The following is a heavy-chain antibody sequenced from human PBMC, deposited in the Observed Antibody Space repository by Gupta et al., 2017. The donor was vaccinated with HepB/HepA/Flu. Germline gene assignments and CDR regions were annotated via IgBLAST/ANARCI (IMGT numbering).Heavy chain of an antibody. Sequence: EVQLLESGCGLVQTGGCVRLSCAASGLRFSAYIMSWVRQAPGKGLEWLSAIDAAGGYADYADSVRGRFTISRDNSKNTLYLHMNSLRVEDTAVYYCAKREGISTAHLDYWGQGTLVTVSS. CDR2: IDAAGGYA. J-gene: IGHJ4*02. CDR1: GLRFSAYI. V-gene: IGHV3-23*01. CDR3: AKREGISTAHLDY. D-gene: IGHD5-24*01.